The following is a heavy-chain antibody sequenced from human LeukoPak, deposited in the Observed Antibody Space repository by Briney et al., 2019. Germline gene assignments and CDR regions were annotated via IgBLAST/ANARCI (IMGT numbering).Heavy chain of an antibody. CDR3: ARSENYVIDS. CDR2: IYYSGST. CDR1: GGSISSSSYY. J-gene: IGHJ4*02. D-gene: IGHD1-7*01. Sequence: PSETLSLTCTVSGGSISSSSYYWGWIRQPPGKGLEWIGSIYYSGSTYYNPSLKSRVTISVDTSKNQFSLKLSSVTAADTAIYYCARSENYVIDSWGQGALVTVSS. V-gene: IGHV4-39*07.